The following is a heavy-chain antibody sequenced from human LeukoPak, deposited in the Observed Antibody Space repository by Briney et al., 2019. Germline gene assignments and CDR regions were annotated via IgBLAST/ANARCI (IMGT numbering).Heavy chain of an antibody. CDR2: IIPIFGTA. CDR3: ARVSSSSDNYYYYMDV. J-gene: IGHJ6*03. D-gene: IGHD6-6*01. Sequence: ASVKVSGRASGGTFSSYAISWVRQAPGQGLEWMGGIIPIFGTANYAQKFQGRVTITTDESTSTAYMELSNLRSEDTAVYYCARVSSSSDNYYYYMDVWGKGTTVTVSS. V-gene: IGHV1-69*05. CDR1: GGTFSSYA.